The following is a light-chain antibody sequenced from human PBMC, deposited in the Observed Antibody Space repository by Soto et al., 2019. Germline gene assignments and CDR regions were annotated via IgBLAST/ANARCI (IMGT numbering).Light chain of an antibody. CDR3: QQCGSSPIT. CDR2: GAS. CDR1: QSVSSSY. V-gene: IGKV3-20*01. Sequence: EIVMTQSPATVSVSQRQRVILSFRARQSVSSSYLAWYQQKPGQAPRLLIYGASSRATGIPDRFSGSGSGTDFTLTISRMEPEDFAVYYCQQCGSSPITFGQGTRLEIK. J-gene: IGKJ5*01.